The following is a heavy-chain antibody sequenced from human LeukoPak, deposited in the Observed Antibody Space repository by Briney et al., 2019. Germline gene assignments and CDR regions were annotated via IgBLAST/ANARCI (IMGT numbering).Heavy chain of an antibody. CDR1: GFTFSSYA. D-gene: IGHD3-10*01. V-gene: IGHV3-23*01. Sequence: GGSLRLSCAASGFTFSSYAMSWVRQAPGKGLEWVSAISGSGGSTYYADSVKGRFTISRDNSKNTLYLQMNSLRAEDTAVYYCARGVPVAGLRGVLRSFDYWGQGTLVTVSS. CDR2: ISGSGGST. CDR3: ARGVPVAGLRGVLRSFDY. J-gene: IGHJ4*02.